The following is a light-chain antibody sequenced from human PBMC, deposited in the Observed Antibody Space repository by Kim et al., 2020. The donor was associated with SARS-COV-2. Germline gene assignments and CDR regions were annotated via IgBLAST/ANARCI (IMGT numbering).Light chain of an antibody. CDR1: SSDVGSYNR. Sequence: QSVTISCIGASSDVGSYNRVSWYRQPPGTAPQLMIYEVTNRPSGVPDRFSGSKSGNTASLTISGLQAEDEADYYCSSYTGSSPFRLFGTGTKVTVL. J-gene: IGLJ1*01. CDR2: EVT. V-gene: IGLV2-18*02. CDR3: SSYTGSSPFRL.